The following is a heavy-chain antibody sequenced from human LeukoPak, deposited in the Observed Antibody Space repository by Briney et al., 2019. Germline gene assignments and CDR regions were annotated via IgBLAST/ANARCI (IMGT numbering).Heavy chain of an antibody. CDR1: GFTFSSYG. Sequence: GGSLRLSCAASGFTFSSYGMHWVRQAPGKGLESVAVISYDGSNKYYADSVKGRFTISRDNSKNTLYLQMNSLRAEDTAVYYCAKEYSLDWGQGTLVTVSS. D-gene: IGHD2-15*01. CDR3: AKEYSLD. J-gene: IGHJ4*02. CDR2: ISYDGSNK. V-gene: IGHV3-30*18.